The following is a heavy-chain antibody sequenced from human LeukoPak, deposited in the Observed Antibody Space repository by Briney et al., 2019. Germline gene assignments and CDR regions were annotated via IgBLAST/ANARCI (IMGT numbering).Heavy chain of an antibody. J-gene: IGHJ4*02. CDR2: INPNSGGT. CDR3: AGEPAAVAGVRGLDY. D-gene: IGHD6-19*01. Sequence: GASVKVSCKASGYTFTGYYMHWVRQAPGQGLEWMGWINPNSGGTNYAQKFQGRVTMTRDTSISTAYIELSRLRSDDTAVYYCAGEPAAVAGVRGLDYWGQGTLVTVSS. CDR1: GYTFTGYY. V-gene: IGHV1-2*02.